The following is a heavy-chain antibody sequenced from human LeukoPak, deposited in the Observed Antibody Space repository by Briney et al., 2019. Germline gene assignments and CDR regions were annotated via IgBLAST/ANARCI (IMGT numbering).Heavy chain of an antibody. CDR3: AKEPYDYVWGSYRFDY. CDR1: GFTFSSYG. CDR2: IRYDGSNK. D-gene: IGHD3-16*02. J-gene: IGHJ4*02. Sequence: SGGSLRLSCGASGFTFSSYGMHWVRQAPGKGPEWVAFIRYDGSNKYYADSVKGRFTISRDNSKNTLYLQMNSLRAEDTAVYYCAKEPYDYVWGSYRFDYWGQGTLVTVSS. V-gene: IGHV3-30*02.